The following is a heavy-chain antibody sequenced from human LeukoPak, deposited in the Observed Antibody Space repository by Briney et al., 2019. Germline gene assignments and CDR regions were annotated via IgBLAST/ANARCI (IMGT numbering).Heavy chain of an antibody. D-gene: IGHD3-10*01. CDR2: IYTCGST. CDR3: ARDREVYGSGSYYSHLDY. J-gene: IGHJ4*02. Sequence: SQTLSLTCTVSGGSISSGSYYWSWIRQPAGKGLEWIGRIYTCGSTNYNPSLKSRVTISIDTSKNQFSLKLSSVTAADTAVYYCARDREVYGSGSYYSHLDYWGQGTLVTVSS. CDR1: GGSISSGSYY. V-gene: IGHV4-61*02.